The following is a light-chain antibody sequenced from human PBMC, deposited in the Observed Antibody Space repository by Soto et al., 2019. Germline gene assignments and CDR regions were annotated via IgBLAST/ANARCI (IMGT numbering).Light chain of an antibody. CDR2: DVT. Sequence: QSALTQPASVSASPGQSITISCTGTSSDVGGSNFVSWYQQHPGKAPKLMIFDVTNRPSGVSSRFSGSKSGNTASLTISGLQVEDEADYYCSSYSGSSTLVIFGGGTKLTVL. J-gene: IGLJ2*01. V-gene: IGLV2-14*03. CDR1: SSDVGGSNF. CDR3: SSYSGSSTLVI.